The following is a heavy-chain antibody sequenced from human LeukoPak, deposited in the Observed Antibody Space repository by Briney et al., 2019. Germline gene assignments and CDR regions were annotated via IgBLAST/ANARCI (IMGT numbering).Heavy chain of an antibody. CDR1: GFTFSSYS. D-gene: IGHD1-26*01. V-gene: IGHV3-21*01. Sequence: GGSLRLSCAASGFTFSSYSMNWVRQAPGKGLEWVSSISSSSSYIYYADSVKGRFTISRDNAKNSLYLQMNSLRAEDTAVYYCARSGGSYLAFDYWGQGTLVTVSS. CDR3: ARSGGSYLAFDY. J-gene: IGHJ4*02. CDR2: ISSSSSYI.